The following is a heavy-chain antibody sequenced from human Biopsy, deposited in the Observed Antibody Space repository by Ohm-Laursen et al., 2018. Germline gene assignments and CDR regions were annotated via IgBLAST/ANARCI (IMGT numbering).Heavy chain of an antibody. V-gene: IGHV4-34*01. J-gene: IGHJ4*02. CDR3: ARDDAVTVIRGLYY. CDR1: GGSFSGYY. CDR2: INHSGST. D-gene: IGHD2-21*02. Sequence: GTLSLTWSVFGGSFSGYYWSWIRQPPGKGLEWNGEINHSGSTNNNSSLKSRVTISVDTSKNQFLLKLSSGTAEDTAVYYCARDDAVTVIRGLYYWGQGALVTVSS.